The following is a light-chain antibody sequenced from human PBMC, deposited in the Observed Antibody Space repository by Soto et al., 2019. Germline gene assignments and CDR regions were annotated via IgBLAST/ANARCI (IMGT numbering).Light chain of an antibody. CDR2: RNS. CDR3: AAWDDSLNGV. Sequence: QSVLSQPPSASGTPGQRVSISCSGSSSNIGRHYVSWYQHLPGTAPTLLIYRNSQRPSGVPDRFSGSKSGTSASLAISGLRPEDEGDYYCAAWDDSLNGVFGGGTKLTVL. CDR1: SSNIGRHY. J-gene: IGLJ3*02. V-gene: IGLV1-47*01.